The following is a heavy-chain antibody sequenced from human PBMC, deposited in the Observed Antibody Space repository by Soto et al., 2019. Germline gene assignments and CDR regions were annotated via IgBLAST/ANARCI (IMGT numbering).Heavy chain of an antibody. CDR1: GGSVSSSSYY. J-gene: IGHJ4*02. CDR3: GRLEGLATISYYFDY. V-gene: IGHV4-39*01. CDR2: VYYSGST. Sequence: QLQLQESGPGLVKPSETLSLTCTVSGGSVSSSSYYWGWVHQPPGKGLEWIGSVYYSGSTYYNPYLESRVTISVDKSKNQFSLKLMSLSAADTAVYYCGRLEGLATISYYFDYWGQGALVTVSS. D-gene: IGHD3-9*01.